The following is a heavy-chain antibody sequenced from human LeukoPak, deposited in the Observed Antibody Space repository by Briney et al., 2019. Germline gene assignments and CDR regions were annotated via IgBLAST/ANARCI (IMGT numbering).Heavy chain of an antibody. CDR2: IYYSGST. CDR1: GGSISSYY. J-gene: IGHJ4*02. V-gene: IGHV4-59*01. Sequence: SETLSLTCTVSGGSISSYYWSWIRQPLGKGLEWIGYIYYSGSTNYNPSLKSRVTISVDTPKNQFSLKLSSVTAADTAVYYCASSGGMGYFDYWGQGTLVTVSS. CDR3: ASSGGMGYFDY.